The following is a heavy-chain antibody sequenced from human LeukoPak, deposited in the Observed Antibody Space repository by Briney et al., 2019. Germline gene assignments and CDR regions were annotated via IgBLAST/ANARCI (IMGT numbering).Heavy chain of an antibody. V-gene: IGHV1-3*04. CDR2: INTGNGNT. J-gene: IGHJ6*02. Sequence: ASVKVSCKASGYTFTSYAMHWARQAPGQRLEWMGWINTGNGNTKYSQKFQGRVTITRDTSASTVYMELSSLRSEDTAVYYCARRGVDTAMVPHYGMDVWGQGTTVTVSS. CDR3: ARRGVDTAMVPHYGMDV. D-gene: IGHD5-18*01. CDR1: GYTFTSYA.